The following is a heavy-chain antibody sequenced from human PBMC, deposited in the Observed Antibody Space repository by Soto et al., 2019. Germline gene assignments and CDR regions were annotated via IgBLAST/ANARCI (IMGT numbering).Heavy chain of an antibody. CDR3: ARVDRAAVAGSEYYFDY. J-gene: IGHJ4*02. CDR1: GYTFTGYY. Sequence: ASVKVSCKASGYTFTGYYMHWVRQAPGQGLEWMGWINPNSGGTKYAQKFQGWVTMTRDTSISTAYMELSSLRSEDTAVYYCARVDRAAVAGSEYYFDYWGQGTLVTVSS. CDR2: INPNSGGT. V-gene: IGHV1-2*04. D-gene: IGHD6-19*01.